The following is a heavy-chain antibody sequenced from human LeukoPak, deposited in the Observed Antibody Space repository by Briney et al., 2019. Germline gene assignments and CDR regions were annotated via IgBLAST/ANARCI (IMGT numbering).Heavy chain of an antibody. CDR1: GSTFSSYA. Sequence: GGSLRLSCAASGSTFSSYAMSWVRQAPGKGLEWVSAISGSGGSTYYADSVKGRFTISRDNSKNTLYLQMNSLRAEDTAVYYCAKDLEEAVAGTWDYWGQGTLVTVSS. CDR3: AKDLEEAVAGTWDY. V-gene: IGHV3-23*01. CDR2: ISGSGGST. D-gene: IGHD6-19*01. J-gene: IGHJ4*02.